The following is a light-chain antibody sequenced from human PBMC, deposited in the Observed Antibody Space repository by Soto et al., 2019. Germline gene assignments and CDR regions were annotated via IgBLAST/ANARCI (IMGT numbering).Light chain of an antibody. CDR1: QSVSSNF. V-gene: IGKV3-20*01. CDR2: GAS. J-gene: IGKJ1*01. CDR3: QQFDSLRWT. Sequence: EIGLTQSPGTLSLAPGERVTLSCRASQSVSSNFLIWYQQKPGQTPRLLIYGASSRATGIPDRFSGSGSGTDFTLTISRLEPEDSAVYFCQQFDSLRWTFGQGTKVEIK.